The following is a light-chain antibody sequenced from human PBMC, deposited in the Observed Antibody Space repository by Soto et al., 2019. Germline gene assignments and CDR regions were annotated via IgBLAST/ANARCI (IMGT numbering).Light chain of an antibody. CDR3: QQYRSSALI. Sequence: DIVLTQSPGTLSLSPGERATLSCRASQSVSSNYLGWYQQKPGQARRLLIYGASIRVTGIPDRFSGSGSGTDFTLTISRLEPEDFAVYYCQQYRSSALIFRGGTKVEIK. CDR2: GAS. J-gene: IGKJ4*01. V-gene: IGKV3-20*01. CDR1: QSVSSNY.